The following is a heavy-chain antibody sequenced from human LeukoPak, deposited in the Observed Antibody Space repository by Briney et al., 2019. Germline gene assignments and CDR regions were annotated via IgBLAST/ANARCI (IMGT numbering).Heavy chain of an antibody. CDR3: ARVGGSVSSYYYYYGMDV. CDR1: GGTISSYY. D-gene: IGHD3-10*01. CDR2: IYYSGST. J-gene: IGHJ6*02. Sequence: PSETLSLTCTVSGGTISSYYWSWIRQPPGQGLEWIGYIYYSGSTNYNPSLKSRVTISVDTSKNQFSLKLSSVTAADTAVYYCARVGGSVSSYYYYYGMDVWGQGTTVTVSS. V-gene: IGHV4-59*01.